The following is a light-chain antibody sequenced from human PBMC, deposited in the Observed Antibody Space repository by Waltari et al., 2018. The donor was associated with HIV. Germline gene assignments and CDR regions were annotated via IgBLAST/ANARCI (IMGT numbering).Light chain of an antibody. J-gene: IGKJ3*01. CDR2: GAS. CDR3: QKDNRGPPT. V-gene: IGKV1-27*01. CDR1: QGIGHY. Sequence: DIQMTQSPSSLSASVGDRVTITCRASQGIGHYLAWYQQKPGKAPKLLIYGASTLQSGGPSQFSGRASGTDFTLTISNLQPDGVATYYCQKDNRGPPTFGPGTKVDIK.